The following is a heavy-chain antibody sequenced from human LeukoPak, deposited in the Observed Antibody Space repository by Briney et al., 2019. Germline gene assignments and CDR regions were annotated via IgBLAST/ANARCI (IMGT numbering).Heavy chain of an antibody. Sequence: PSETLSLTCAVSGGSITTNNWWIWVRQSPGKGLEWIGEIFRSGTTTNNPSLRSRVTISIDKSKNQFSLRLNSVTAADTAVYYCARERQVAPHYFDYWGQGTLVTVSS. J-gene: IGHJ4*02. CDR3: ARERQVAPHYFDY. CDR2: IFRSGTT. V-gene: IGHV4-4*02. CDR1: GGSITTNNW.